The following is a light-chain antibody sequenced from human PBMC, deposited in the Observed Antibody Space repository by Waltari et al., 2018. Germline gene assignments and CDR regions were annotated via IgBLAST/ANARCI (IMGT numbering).Light chain of an antibody. CDR3: AAWDDSLYGRV. J-gene: IGLJ2*01. CDR1: SSNIAVNT. Sequence: QSVLTQPPSASGTPWQTVSISCSGGSSNIAVNTVNWYQQLPGMAPKLLINGNNQRPSGVPDRFSGSKSGTSASLAISGLQSEDEADYYCAAWDDSLYGRVFGGGTKLTVL. CDR2: GNN. V-gene: IGLV1-44*01.